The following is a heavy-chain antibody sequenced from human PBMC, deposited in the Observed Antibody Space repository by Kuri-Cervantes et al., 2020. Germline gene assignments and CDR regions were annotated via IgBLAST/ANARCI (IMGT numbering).Heavy chain of an antibody. J-gene: IGHJ4*02. Sequence: ASVKVSCKASGYTFTGNYIHWVRQAPGQGLEWMGWINPNSGDTNYAQKFQGRVTMTRDTSISTAYMELGSLRSDDTAVYYCASRDQLYGDYGYWGQGTLVTVSS. V-gene: IGHV1-2*02. D-gene: IGHD4-17*01. CDR3: ASRDQLYGDYGY. CDR2: INPNSGDT. CDR1: GYTFTGNY.